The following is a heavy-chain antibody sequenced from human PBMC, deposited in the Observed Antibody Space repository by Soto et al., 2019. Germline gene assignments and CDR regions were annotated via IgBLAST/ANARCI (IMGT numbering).Heavy chain of an antibody. CDR1: GFTFSRHW. Sequence: EVHLVESGGGLVQPGGSLRLSCAVSGFTFSRHWMHWVRQAPGKGLQWVSRINTDGSGTNYADSVEGRFTISRDNTKNAWKLQMNSLRGEDPAKYYCVRGTSDWYGVDFWGQGTLVTVSS. CDR3: VRGTSDWYGVDF. CDR2: INTDGSGT. D-gene: IGHD3-10*01. J-gene: IGHJ4*02. V-gene: IGHV3-74*01.